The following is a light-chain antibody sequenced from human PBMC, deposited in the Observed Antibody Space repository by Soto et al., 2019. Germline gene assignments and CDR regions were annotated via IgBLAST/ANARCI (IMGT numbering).Light chain of an antibody. V-gene: IGLV2-14*02. CDR3: SSYTSSNTLV. CDR2: EAT. Sequence: QSALTQPASVSGSPGQSITISCTGTSGDVGTYDLVSWYQHHPGAAPKLMVYEATRRPSGISNRFSGSKSGNTASLTISRLQAEDEGHYYCSSYTSSNTLVFGGGTKLTVL. J-gene: IGLJ3*02. CDR1: SGDVGTYDL.